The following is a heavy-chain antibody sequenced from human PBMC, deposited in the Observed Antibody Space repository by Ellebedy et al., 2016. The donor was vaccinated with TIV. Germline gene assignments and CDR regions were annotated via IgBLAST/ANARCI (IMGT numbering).Heavy chain of an antibody. CDR3: ARDIAARRLDY. Sequence: GESLKISXAASGFTFRNHGMHWVRQAPGKGLEWVAVIWYDGSNKLYADSVQGRFTISRDNSRNTLSLQMDSLRAEDTAVYYCARDIAARRLDYWGQGALVTVSS. V-gene: IGHV3-33*01. J-gene: IGHJ4*02. D-gene: IGHD6-6*01. CDR1: GFTFRNHG. CDR2: IWYDGSNK.